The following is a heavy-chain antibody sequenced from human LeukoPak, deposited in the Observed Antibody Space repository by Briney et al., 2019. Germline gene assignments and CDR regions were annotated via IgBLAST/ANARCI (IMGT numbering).Heavy chain of an antibody. V-gene: IGHV5-51*01. CDR2: IYPGDSDT. Sequence: GESLKISCQGSGSVFSSYWIAWVRQLPGKGLDWLGVIYPGDSDTRYSPTFQGQVTISVDKSVNNAYLQWTSLEASDSGIYYCARLTSLGVSVALFFDSWGQGTLVTVSS. J-gene: IGHJ4*02. D-gene: IGHD2-15*01. CDR3: ARLTSLGVSVALFFDS. CDR1: GSVFSSYW.